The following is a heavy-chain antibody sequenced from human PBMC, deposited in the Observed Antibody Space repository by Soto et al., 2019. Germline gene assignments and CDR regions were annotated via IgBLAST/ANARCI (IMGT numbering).Heavy chain of an antibody. V-gene: IGHV3-21*01. CDR1: GFTFSSYS. Sequence: PGGSLRLSCAASGFTFSSYSMNWVRQAPGKGLEWVSSISSSSSYIYYADSVKGRFTISRDNAKNSLYLQMNSLRAEDTAVYYCARLPPGYSSSWYYYGMDVWGQGTTVTVSS. CDR3: ARLPPGYSSSWYYYGMDV. CDR2: ISSSSSYI. J-gene: IGHJ6*02. D-gene: IGHD6-13*01.